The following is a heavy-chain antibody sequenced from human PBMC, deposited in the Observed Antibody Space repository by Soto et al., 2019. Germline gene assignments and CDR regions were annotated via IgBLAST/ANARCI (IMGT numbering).Heavy chain of an antibody. V-gene: IGHV4-59*01. CDR1: GGSISSYY. D-gene: IGHD4-17*01. CDR2: IYYSGST. CDR3: ARVGGDYGDYGFDY. Sequence: SETLSLTCTVSGGSISSYYWSWIRQPPGKGLEWIGYIYYSGSTNYNPSLKSRVTISVDTSKNQFSLKLSSVTAADTAVYYCARVGGDYGDYGFDYWGQGTLVTVSS. J-gene: IGHJ4*02.